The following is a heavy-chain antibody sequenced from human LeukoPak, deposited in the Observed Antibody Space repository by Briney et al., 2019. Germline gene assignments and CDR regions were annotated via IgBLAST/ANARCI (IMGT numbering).Heavy chain of an antibody. CDR1: GFTVSSNY. Sequence: GGSLRLSCAASGFTVSSNYMSWVRQAPGKGLEWVSLIYSGGSAYYAASVKGRFTISIDNSKTTLFLHKNSLRGEDTAVDYCSGDLAASGWYGGLDQWGQGTLVTVSS. J-gene: IGHJ5*02. CDR3: SGDLAASGWYGGLDQ. V-gene: IGHV3-53*01. D-gene: IGHD6-13*01. CDR2: IYSGGSA.